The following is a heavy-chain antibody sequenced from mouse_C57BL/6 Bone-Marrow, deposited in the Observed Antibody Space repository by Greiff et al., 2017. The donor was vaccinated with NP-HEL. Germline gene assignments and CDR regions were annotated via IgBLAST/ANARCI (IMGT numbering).Heavy chain of an antibody. CDR2: IYPGGGYT. J-gene: IGHJ2*01. CDR3: ARGGPGGYYFDY. CDR1: GYTFTNYW. V-gene: IGHV1-63*01. D-gene: IGHD1-1*02. Sequence: VQLQQSGAELVRPGTSVKMSCKASGYTFTNYWIGWAKQRPGHGLEWIGDIYPGGGYTNYNEKFKGKAKLTADKSSSTACMQFSSLTSEDSAIYYFARGGPGGYYFDYWGQGTTLTVSS.